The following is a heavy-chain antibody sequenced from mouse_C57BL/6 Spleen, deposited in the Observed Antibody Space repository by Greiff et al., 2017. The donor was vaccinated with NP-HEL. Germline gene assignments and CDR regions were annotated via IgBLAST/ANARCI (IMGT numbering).Heavy chain of an antibody. D-gene: IGHD2-4*01. Sequence: EVQLVESGGGLVQPGGSLSLSCAASGFTFTDYYMSWVRQPPGKALEWLGFIRNKANGYATEYSASVKGRFTISRDNSQSILYLQMNALRAEDSATYYCARYDYDLSFDYWGQGTTLTVSS. V-gene: IGHV7-3*01. CDR1: GFTFTDYY. J-gene: IGHJ2*01. CDR3: ARYDYDLSFDY. CDR2: IRNKANGYAT.